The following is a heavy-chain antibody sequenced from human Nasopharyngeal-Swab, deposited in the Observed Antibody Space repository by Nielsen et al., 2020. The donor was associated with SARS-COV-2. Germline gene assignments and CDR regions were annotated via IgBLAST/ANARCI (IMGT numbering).Heavy chain of an antibody. CDR1: GFTFSSYA. CDR2: SSGSGGTT. J-gene: IGHJ4*02. Sequence: GESLKISCAASGFTFSSYAMSWVRQAPGKGLEWVSASSGSGGTTYYADSVKGRFTISRDNSKNTLYLQRNSLRPENTAVYYCAKRPTGSTFGDWGQGTLVTVSS. D-gene: IGHD3-16*01. CDR3: AKRPTGSTFGD. V-gene: IGHV3-23*01.